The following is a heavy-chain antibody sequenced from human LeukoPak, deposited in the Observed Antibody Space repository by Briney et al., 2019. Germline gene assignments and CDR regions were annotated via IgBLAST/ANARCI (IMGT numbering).Heavy chain of an antibody. CDR2: IYYSGST. V-gene: IGHV4-30-4*01. CDR3: ARVPYYDSSGYYVDY. D-gene: IGHD3-22*01. Sequence: PSGTLSLTCTVSGGSISSGDYYWSWIRQPPGKGLEWIGYIYYSGSTYYNPSLKSRVTISVDTSKNQFSLKLSSVTAADTAVYYCARVPYYDSSGYYVDYWGQGTLVTVSS. J-gene: IGHJ4*02. CDR1: GGSISSGDYY.